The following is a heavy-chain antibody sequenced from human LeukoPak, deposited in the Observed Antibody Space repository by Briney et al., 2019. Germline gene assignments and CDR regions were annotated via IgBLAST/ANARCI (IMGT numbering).Heavy chain of an antibody. J-gene: IGHJ4*02. Sequence: ASVKVSCKTSGYTFTSYSISWVRQAPGQGLEWMGSISPYNGNTNYAQKLQGRVTMTTDTSTTTAYMELRSLRSDDTAVYYCARPYGSGSYADYWGQGTLVTVSS. CDR1: GYTFTSYS. CDR3: ARPYGSGSYADY. D-gene: IGHD3-10*01. V-gene: IGHV1-18*01. CDR2: ISPYNGNT.